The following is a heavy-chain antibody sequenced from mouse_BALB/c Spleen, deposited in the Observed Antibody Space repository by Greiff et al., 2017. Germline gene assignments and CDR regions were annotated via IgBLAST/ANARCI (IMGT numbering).Heavy chain of an antibody. CDR1: GFNIKDYY. CDR3: ASLYGYDDYFDY. D-gene: IGHD2-2*01. V-gene: IGHV14-1*02. J-gene: IGHJ2*01. Sequence: EVQVVESGAELVRPGALVKLSCKASGFNIKDYYMHWVKQRPEQGLEWIGWIDPENGNTIYDPKFQGKASITADTSSNTAYLQLSSLTSEDTAVYYCASLYGYDDYFDYWGQGTTLTVSS. CDR2: IDPENGNT.